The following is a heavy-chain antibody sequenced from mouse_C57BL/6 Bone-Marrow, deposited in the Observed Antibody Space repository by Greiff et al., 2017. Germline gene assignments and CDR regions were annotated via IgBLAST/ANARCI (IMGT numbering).Heavy chain of an antibody. CDR3: VRNDYASAWFAY. D-gene: IGHD2-4*01. CDR2: IRSKSSNYAT. V-gene: IGHV10-3*01. CDR1: GFTFNTYA. Sequence: EVQLVESGGGLVQPKGSLKLSCAASGFTFNTYAMHWVRQAPGKGLEWVARIRSKSSNYATYYADSVKDTFTISRDDSPSMLYLQMNNLNTEDTAMYYCVRNDYASAWFAYWGQGTLVTVSA. J-gene: IGHJ3*01.